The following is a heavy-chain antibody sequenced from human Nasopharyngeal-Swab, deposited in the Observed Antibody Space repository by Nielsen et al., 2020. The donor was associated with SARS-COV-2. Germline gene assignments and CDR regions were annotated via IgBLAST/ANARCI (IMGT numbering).Heavy chain of an antibody. Sequence: PREGLEWMGIIYPGDSDTRYSPSFQGQVTISADKSISTAYLQWSSLKASDTAMYYCARQGKWEPYYYYGMDVWGQGTTVTVSS. V-gene: IGHV5-51*01. CDR3: ARQGKWEPYYYYGMDV. D-gene: IGHD1-26*01. CDR2: IYPGDSDT. J-gene: IGHJ6*02.